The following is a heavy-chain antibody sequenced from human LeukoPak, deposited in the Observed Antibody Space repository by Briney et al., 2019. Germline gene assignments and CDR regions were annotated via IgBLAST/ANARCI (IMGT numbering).Heavy chain of an antibody. Sequence: SQTLSLTCAISGDSVSGNRATWNWLRQSPSRGLEWLGRIYYRSKWYSDYAVSVKGRITINPDTSKNQFSLLLNSVTPEDTAVYYCARLYYYDSSGYLWYFDLWGRGTLVTVSS. CDR1: GDSVSGNRAT. CDR2: IYYRSKWYS. D-gene: IGHD3-22*01. V-gene: IGHV6-1*01. CDR3: ARLYYYDSSGYLWYFDL. J-gene: IGHJ2*01.